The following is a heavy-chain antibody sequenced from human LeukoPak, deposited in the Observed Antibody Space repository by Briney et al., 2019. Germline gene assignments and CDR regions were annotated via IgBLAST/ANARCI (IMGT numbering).Heavy chain of an antibody. CDR2: MNPNSGNT. D-gene: IGHD2-2*01. CDR1: GYTFTSYD. V-gene: IGHV1-8*01. Sequence: ASVKVSCKASGYTFTSYDINWVRQATGQGLEWMGWMNPNSGNTGYAQKFQGRVTMTRSTSISTAYMELSSLRSEDTAVYYCARKDIVVVPAAMWDYYYYYYMDVWGKGTTVTVSS. CDR3: ARKDIVVVPAAMWDYYYYYYMDV. J-gene: IGHJ6*03.